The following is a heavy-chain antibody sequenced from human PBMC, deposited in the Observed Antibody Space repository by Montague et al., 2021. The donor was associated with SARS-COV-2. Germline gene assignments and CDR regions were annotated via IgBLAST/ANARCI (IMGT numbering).Heavy chain of an antibody. CDR2: IYTLGST. D-gene: IGHD1-14*01. J-gene: IGHJ6*02. CDR1: GDSISSGDYH. CDR3: ARSPYRTTYLNGMDV. V-gene: IGHV4-61*09. Sequence: TLSLTCTVSGDSISSGDYHWSWVRQPAGKGLEWIGYIYTLGSTSYNPSLKSRVTISMDTSKNQLSLKLSSVTAADTAVYFCARSPYRTTYLNGMDVWGQGTTVTVS.